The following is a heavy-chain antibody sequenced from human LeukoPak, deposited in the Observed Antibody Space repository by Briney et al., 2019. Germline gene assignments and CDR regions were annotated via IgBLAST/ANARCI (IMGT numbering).Heavy chain of an antibody. V-gene: IGHV3-33*01. J-gene: IGHJ5*02. CDR3: ARGSGAYYTWFDP. Sequence: GGSLRLSCAASGFTFSSYGMHWVRQALGKGLEWVAVIWYDGNNKYYADSVKGRFTISRDNSKNTLYLQMNSLRAEDTAVYYCARGSGAYYTWFDPWGQGTLVTVSS. D-gene: IGHD3-16*01. CDR1: GFTFSSYG. CDR2: IWYDGNNK.